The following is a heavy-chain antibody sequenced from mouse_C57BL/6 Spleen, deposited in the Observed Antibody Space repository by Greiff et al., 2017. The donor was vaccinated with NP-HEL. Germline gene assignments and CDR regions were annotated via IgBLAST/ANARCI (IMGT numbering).Heavy chain of an antibody. CDR1: GYAFTNYL. CDR2: INPGSGGT. J-gene: IGHJ2*01. Sequence: QVPLQQSVAELVRPGTSVKVSCKASGYAFTNYLIEWVKQRPGQGLEWTGVINPGSGGTNYNGKFKGKATLTADKSSSTAYMQLSSLTSEDSAVYFCARSRGYYFDYWGQGTTLTVSS. V-gene: IGHV1-54*01. CDR3: ARSRGYYFDY.